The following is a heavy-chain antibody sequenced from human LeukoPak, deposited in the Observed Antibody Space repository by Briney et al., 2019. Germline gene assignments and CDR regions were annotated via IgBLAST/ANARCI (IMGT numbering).Heavy chain of an antibody. V-gene: IGHV4-39*07. CDR2: IYYSGST. D-gene: IGHD2-2*01. Sequence: KPSETLSLTCTVSGGSISSSRYYWGWIRQPPGKGLEWIGSIYYSGSTYYNPSLKSRVTISVDRSKNQFSLKLSSVTAADTAVYYCARGGGLGYIVVVPAANDAFDIWGQGTMVTVSS. CDR1: GGSISSSRYY. CDR3: ARGGGLGYIVVVPAANDAFDI. J-gene: IGHJ3*02.